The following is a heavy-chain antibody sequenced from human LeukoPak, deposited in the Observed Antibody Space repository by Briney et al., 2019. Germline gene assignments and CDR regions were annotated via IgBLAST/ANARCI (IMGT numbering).Heavy chain of an antibody. CDR1: GFTFSSYS. Sequence: GGSLRLSCAASGFTFSSYSMNWVRQAPGKGLEWVSFISTSNSYIFHADSMKGRFTISRDNAKNLLFLQMNSLRAEDTAVYYCATGGVGATSPLFIDYWGQGTLVTVSS. D-gene: IGHD1-26*01. CDR3: ATGGVGATSPLFIDY. CDR2: ISTSNSYI. V-gene: IGHV3-21*01. J-gene: IGHJ4*02.